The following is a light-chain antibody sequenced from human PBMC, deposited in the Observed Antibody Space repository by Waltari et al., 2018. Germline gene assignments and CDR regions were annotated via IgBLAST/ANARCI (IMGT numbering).Light chain of an antibody. V-gene: IGLV2-23*03. CDR3: CLYAGSSTFEV. CDR2: EGS. CDR1: SSDVGSYNL. J-gene: IGLJ2*01. Sequence: QSALTQPASVSGSPGQSITISCTGTSSDVGSYNLVSWYQQHPGKAPKLMIYEGSKRPSGVSNRFSGSKSGNTASLRISGLQAEDEADYYCCLYAGSSTFEVFGGGTKLTVL.